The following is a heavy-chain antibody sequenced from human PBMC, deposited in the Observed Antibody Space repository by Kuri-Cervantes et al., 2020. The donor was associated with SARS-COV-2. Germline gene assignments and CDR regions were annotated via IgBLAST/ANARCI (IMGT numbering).Heavy chain of an antibody. Sequence: SETLSLTCTVSGGSISGSSYYWGWIRQPPGKGLEWIGYIYYSGSTNYSPSLKSRVTISVDTSKNQFSLKLSSVTAADTAVYYCARTDSPPLNWFDPWGQGTLVTVSS. D-gene: IGHD2-21*01. J-gene: IGHJ5*02. CDR1: GGSISGSSYY. V-gene: IGHV4-61*05. CDR2: IYYSGST. CDR3: ARTDSPPLNWFDP.